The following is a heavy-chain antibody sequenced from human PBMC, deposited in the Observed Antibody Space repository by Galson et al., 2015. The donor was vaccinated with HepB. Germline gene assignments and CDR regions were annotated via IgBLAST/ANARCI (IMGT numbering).Heavy chain of an antibody. Sequence: SLRLSCAASGFTFGDYAMSWFRQAPGKGLEWVGFIRSKAYGGTTEYAASVKGRFTISRDDSKSIAYLQMNSLKTEDTAVYYCTRVFSSSWYSGKKNDYWGQGTLVTVSS. J-gene: IGHJ4*02. CDR2: IRSKAYGGTT. D-gene: IGHD6-13*01. CDR1: GFTFGDYA. V-gene: IGHV3-49*03. CDR3: TRVFSSSWYSGKKNDY.